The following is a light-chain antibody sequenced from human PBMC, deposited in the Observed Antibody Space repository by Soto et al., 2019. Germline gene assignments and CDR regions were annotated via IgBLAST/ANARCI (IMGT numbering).Light chain of an antibody. CDR2: EAT. CDR3: CSYAGSSTVVV. V-gene: IGLV2-23*01. Sequence: QSALTQPASVSGSPGQSITISCTGTSSNVGSYNLVSWYQHHPGNAPKLIIYEATKRPSGISDRFSGSKSGNTASLTISGLQAEDEADYCCSYAGSSTVVVLGGGTKLTVL. J-gene: IGLJ2*01. CDR1: SSNVGSYNL.